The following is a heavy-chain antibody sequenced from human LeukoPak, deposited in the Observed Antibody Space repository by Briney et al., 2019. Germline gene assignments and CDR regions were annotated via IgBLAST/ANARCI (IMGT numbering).Heavy chain of an antibody. Sequence: GGSLRLSYAASGFTFSSYAMSWVRQAPGKGLEWVSSISSSGSYIFYAQSVEGRFIISRDNAKNSHYLQMNSLRVDDTAVYFCARGTYRSSSPSIGMPYYLDYWGQGILVTVSS. D-gene: IGHD6-6*01. CDR1: GFTFSSYA. CDR2: ISSSGSYI. CDR3: ARGTYRSSSPSIGMPYYLDY. J-gene: IGHJ4*02. V-gene: IGHV3-21*01.